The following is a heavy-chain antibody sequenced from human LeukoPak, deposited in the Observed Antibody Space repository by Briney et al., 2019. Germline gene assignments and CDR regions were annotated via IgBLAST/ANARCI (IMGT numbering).Heavy chain of an antibody. CDR2: ISAYNGNT. V-gene: IGHV1-18*01. Sequence: GASVKVSCKASGYTFTSYGISWVRQAPGQGLEWMGWISAYNGNTNYAQKLQGRVTMTTDTSTSTAYMELRSLRSDDTAVYYCARDRGIGDYVWGSYRYLTPPLFDYWGQGTLVTVSS. J-gene: IGHJ4*02. CDR1: GYTFTSYG. CDR3: ARDRGIGDYVWGSYRYLTPPLFDY. D-gene: IGHD3-16*02.